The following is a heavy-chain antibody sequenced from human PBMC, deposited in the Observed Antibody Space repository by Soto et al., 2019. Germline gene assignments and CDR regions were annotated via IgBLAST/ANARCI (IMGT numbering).Heavy chain of an antibody. CDR2: ISAYNGNT. CDR3: ARVLPPRVYGGNWFDP. D-gene: IGHD3-10*02. V-gene: IGHV1-18*01. Sequence: QVQLVQSGAEVKKPGASVKVSCKASGYTFTSYGISWVRQAPGQGLEWMGWISAYNGNTNYAQKLQGRVTMTTDTSTSTAYMELRSMRSDDTAVYYCARVLPPRVYGGNWFDPWGQGTLVTVSS. J-gene: IGHJ5*02. CDR1: GYTFTSYG.